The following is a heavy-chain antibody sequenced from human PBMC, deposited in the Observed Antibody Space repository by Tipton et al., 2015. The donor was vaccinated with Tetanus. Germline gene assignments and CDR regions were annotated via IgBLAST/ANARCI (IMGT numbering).Heavy chain of an antibody. V-gene: IGHV4-61*02. CDR2: IYTSGST. D-gene: IGHD3-3*01. CDR3: ARHTNFWSGYYIVY. Sequence: TLSLTCTVSGGSISGSRNFWGWIRQPAGKGLEWIGRIYTSGSTNYNPSLKSRVTMSVDTSKNQFSLKLSSVTAADTAVYYCARHTNFWSGYYIVYWGQGTLVTVSS. CDR1: GGSISGSRNF. J-gene: IGHJ4*02.